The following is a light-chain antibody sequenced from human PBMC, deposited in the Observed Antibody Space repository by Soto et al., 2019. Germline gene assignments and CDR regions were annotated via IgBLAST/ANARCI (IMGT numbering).Light chain of an antibody. CDR3: QQYDNLPYT. Sequence: DIQMTQSPPSLSAPVGDRVSITCQASHDITRYLNWYQRKPGKAPKLLIYDVSNLETGGPSRFSGSGSGTEFTFTISSLQPEDIATYYCQQYDNLPYTFGQGTRLEIK. J-gene: IGKJ2*01. CDR1: HDITRY. CDR2: DVS. V-gene: IGKV1-33*01.